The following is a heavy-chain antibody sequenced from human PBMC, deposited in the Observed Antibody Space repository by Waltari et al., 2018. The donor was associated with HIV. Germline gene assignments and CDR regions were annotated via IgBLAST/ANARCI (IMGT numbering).Heavy chain of an antibody. CDR3: TTGLDNYYDY. J-gene: IGHJ4*02. CDR1: GFIFSNAW. CDR2: IKSKSAGGSV. Sequence: EVQLVESGGGLVKPGGSLRLSCAASGFIFSNAWMSWVCQAPGKGLEWVGRIKSKSAGGSVDHAAPVKGRFTISRDDSKNTLYLQLNSLKTEDTALYYCTTGLDNYYDYWGLGTLVTVSS. V-gene: IGHV3-15*01.